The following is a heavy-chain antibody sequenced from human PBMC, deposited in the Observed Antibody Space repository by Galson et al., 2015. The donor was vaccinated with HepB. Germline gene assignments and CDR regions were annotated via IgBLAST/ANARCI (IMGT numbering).Heavy chain of an antibody. CDR2: IYPGDSDT. J-gene: IGHJ6*03. V-gene: IGHV5-51*01. CDR3: ARQTGTRPVTAQGRLDSYYYYMDV. Sequence: QSGAEVKKPGESLKISCKGSGYSFTSYWIGWVRQMPGKGLEWMGIIYPGDSDTRYSPSFQGQVTISADKSISTAYLQWSSLKASDTAMYYCARQTGTRPVTAQGRLDSYYYYMDVWGKGTTVTVSS. CDR1: GYSFTSYW. D-gene: IGHD4-11*01.